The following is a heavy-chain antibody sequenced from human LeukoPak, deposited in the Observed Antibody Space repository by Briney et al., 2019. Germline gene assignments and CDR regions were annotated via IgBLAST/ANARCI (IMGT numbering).Heavy chain of an antibody. Sequence: SETLSLTCTVSGGSISSYYWSWIRQPPGKGLEWIGYIYYSGSTNYNPSLKRRVTISVDTSKNQFSLKLSSVTAADTAVYYCARHPISSWYWFDPWGQGTLVTVSS. V-gene: IGHV4-59*08. CDR2: IYYSGST. J-gene: IGHJ5*02. CDR1: GGSISSYY. D-gene: IGHD6-13*01. CDR3: ARHPISSWYWFDP.